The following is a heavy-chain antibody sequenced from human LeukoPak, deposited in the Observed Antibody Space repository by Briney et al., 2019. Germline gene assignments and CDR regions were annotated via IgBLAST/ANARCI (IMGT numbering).Heavy chain of an antibody. Sequence: GGSLRLSCAASGFTFSSYEMNWVRQAPGKGLEWVSNISSSGSATYYADSVRGRFTISRDNAKNSLYLQMNSLRAEDTAVYYCARGGSYSDYWGQGTLVTVPS. J-gene: IGHJ4*02. V-gene: IGHV3-48*03. D-gene: IGHD3-10*01. CDR2: ISSSGSAT. CDR1: GFTFSSYE. CDR3: ARGGSYSDY.